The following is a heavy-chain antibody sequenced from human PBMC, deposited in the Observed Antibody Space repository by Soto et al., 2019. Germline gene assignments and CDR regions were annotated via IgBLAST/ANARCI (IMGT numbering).Heavy chain of an antibody. CDR2: ISSLGDST. V-gene: IGHV3-64*01. CDR3: ARRTAGWYFDL. J-gene: IGHJ2*01. D-gene: IGHD2-21*02. CDR1: GFMFNSYA. Sequence: EVQLVESGGGLVQPGGSLRLSCAASGFMFNSYAMHLVRQAPGKGLEYVSAISSLGDSTFYANSVKDRFTISRDNSKNTLYLQMGSLRAEDMAVYYCARRTAGWYFDLWGRGTLVTVSS.